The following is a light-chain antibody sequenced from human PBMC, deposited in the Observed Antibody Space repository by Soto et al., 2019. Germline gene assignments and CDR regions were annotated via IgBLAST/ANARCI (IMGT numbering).Light chain of an antibody. V-gene: IGKV4-1*01. CDR3: QQYYSIPLT. J-gene: IGKJ4*01. CDR2: WAS. Sequence: IVMTQSPDSLAVSLGERATINCKSSQSGLYSSNNKNYLAWYQQKPGQPPKLLIYWASTRESGVPDRFSGSGPGTDSTLTISSLQAEDVAVYYCQQYYSIPLTFGGGNKVDIK. CDR1: QSGLYSSNNKNY.